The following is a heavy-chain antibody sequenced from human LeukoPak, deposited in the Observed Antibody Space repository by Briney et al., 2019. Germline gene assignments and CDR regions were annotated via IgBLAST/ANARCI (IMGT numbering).Heavy chain of an antibody. Sequence: GGSLRLSCAASGFTFSSYAMSWVRQAPGKGLEWVSATSGSGGSTYYADSVKGRFTISRDDSKNTLYLQMNSLRAEDTAVYYCAKASAMIVVVSKHFDYWGQGTLVTVSS. CDR2: TSGSGGST. CDR3: AKASAMIVVVSKHFDY. V-gene: IGHV3-23*01. CDR1: GFTFSSYA. D-gene: IGHD3-22*01. J-gene: IGHJ4*02.